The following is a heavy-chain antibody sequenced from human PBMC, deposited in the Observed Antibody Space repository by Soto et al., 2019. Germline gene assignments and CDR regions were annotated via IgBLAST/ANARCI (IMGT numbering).Heavy chain of an antibody. J-gene: IGHJ5*02. Sequence: QVQLHESRPGLVKTSQTLSLTCSVSSGSISSGGYYWSWIRQHPGKGLEWIGYIYYSGSTYYNPSLKSRVTISVKTPKIQFSLKLSSVADADTAVYYSTRGRTHYAPWGQGTLVTVSS. D-gene: IGHD2-2*01. CDR2: IYYSGST. CDR3: TRGRTHYAP. V-gene: IGHV4-31*03. CDR1: SGSISSGGYY.